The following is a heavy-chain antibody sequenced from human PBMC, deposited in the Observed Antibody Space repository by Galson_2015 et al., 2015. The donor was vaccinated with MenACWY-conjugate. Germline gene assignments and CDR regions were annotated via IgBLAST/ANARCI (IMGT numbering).Heavy chain of an antibody. CDR3: VKGPRGGYFDD. Sequence: SLRLSCAASGFTFSDYGMHWVRQAPGKGLEWVAFIQFDSSQKLYASSVEGRFLVSRDNAKNTLYVQMSSLRPEDTAVYYCVKGPRGGYFDDWGQGILVTVSS. D-gene: IGHD3-22*01. CDR2: IQFDSSQK. V-gene: IGHV3-30*02. CDR1: GFTFSDYG. J-gene: IGHJ4*02.